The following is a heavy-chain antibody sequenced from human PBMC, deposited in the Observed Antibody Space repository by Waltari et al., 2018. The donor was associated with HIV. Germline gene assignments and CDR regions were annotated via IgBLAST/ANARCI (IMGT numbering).Heavy chain of an antibody. J-gene: IGHJ4*02. Sequence: QVQLVQSGTEVKKPGASVKVSCKASGYTFTGYGISWVRQAPGQGLEWMGWIRVDNGNTKYAQDVQGRVTMTTDTSTSTAYMELRSLRSDDTALDYCARRGAGCFGITCHFGDYWGQGTLVSVSS. CDR2: IRVDNGNT. CDR3: ARRGAGCFGITCHFGDY. V-gene: IGHV1-18*01. CDR1: GYTFTGYG. D-gene: IGHD3-3*01.